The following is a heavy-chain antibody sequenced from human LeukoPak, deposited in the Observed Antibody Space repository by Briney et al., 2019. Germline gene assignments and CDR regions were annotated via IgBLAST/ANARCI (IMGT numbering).Heavy chain of an antibody. J-gene: IGHJ6*02. CDR3: ASTAMAYYYGMDV. Sequence: PSETLSLTCTVSGGSISSSSYYWGWIRQPPGKGLEWIGSIYYSGSTYYNPSLKSRVTISVGTSKNQFSLKLSSVTAADTAVYYCASTAMAYYYGMDVWGQGTTVTVSS. CDR1: GGSISSSSYY. V-gene: IGHV4-39*07. CDR2: IYYSGST. D-gene: IGHD5-18*01.